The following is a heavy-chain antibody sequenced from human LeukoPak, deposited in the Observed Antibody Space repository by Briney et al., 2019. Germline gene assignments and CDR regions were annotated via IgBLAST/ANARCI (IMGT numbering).Heavy chain of an antibody. CDR2: IRSSSSYI. J-gene: IGHJ5*02. CDR3: ARAWGDWFDL. D-gene: IGHD3-16*01. Sequence: GGSLRLSCAASGFTFSSYSMNWVRQAPGKGLEWVSSIRSSSSYIYYADSVKGRFTISRDNAKNSLYLQMNSLRAEDTAVYYCARAWGDWFDLWGQGTLVTVSS. CDR1: GFTFSSYS. V-gene: IGHV3-21*01.